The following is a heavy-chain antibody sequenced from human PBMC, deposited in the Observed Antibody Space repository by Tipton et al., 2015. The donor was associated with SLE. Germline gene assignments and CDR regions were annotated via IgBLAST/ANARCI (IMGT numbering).Heavy chain of an antibody. CDR3: ARGESDYYGSGSPWSWFDP. J-gene: IGHJ5*02. V-gene: IGHV4-59*12. CDR1: GDSIGSYY. Sequence: TLSLTCSVSGDSIGSYYWSWVRQPPGKGLEWIGHVHYSETTNYNRSLKSRVTILADTSRNQFSLKLSSVTAADTAVYYCARGESDYYGSGSPWSWFDPWGQGTLVTVSS. CDR2: VHYSETT. D-gene: IGHD3-10*01.